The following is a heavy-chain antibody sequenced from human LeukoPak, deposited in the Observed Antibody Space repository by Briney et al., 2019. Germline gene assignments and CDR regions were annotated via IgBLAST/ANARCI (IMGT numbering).Heavy chain of an antibody. Sequence: GGSLRLSCAASEFTFSSYEMNWVRQVPGKGLEWVSYITGSGDSRYYADSVKGRFTVSRDNAKNSLYMQMNSLRAEDTAIYYCARVRFSSGWYLDDYWGQGTLVTVSS. CDR3: ARVRFSSGWYLDDY. CDR2: ITGSGDSR. D-gene: IGHD6-19*01. J-gene: IGHJ4*02. CDR1: EFTFSSYE. V-gene: IGHV3-48*03.